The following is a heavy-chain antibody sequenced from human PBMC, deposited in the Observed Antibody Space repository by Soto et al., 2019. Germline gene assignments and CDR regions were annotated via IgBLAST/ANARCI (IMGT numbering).Heavy chain of an antibody. D-gene: IGHD2-15*01. CDR3: AREIGYCSGGSCYSSYAFDI. V-gene: IGHV1-69*02. J-gene: IGHJ3*02. CDR2: IIPILGIA. Sequence: QVQLVQSGAEVKKPGSSVKVSCKASGGTFNNYTISWVRQAPGQGLEWMTRIIPILGIANYAQKFQGRVTITADKPTSTAYMELSSLRSEDTAVYYCAREIGYCSGGSCYSSYAFDIWGHGTVVTVSS. CDR1: GGTFNNYT.